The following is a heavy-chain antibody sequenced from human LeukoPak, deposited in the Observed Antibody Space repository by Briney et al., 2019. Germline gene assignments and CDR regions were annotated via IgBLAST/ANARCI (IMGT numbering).Heavy chain of an antibody. CDR3: ARRDCSSSSCYPYNWFDP. Sequence: PSGTLSLTCAVSGGSISSSNWWSWVRQPPGKGLEWIGEIYHSGSTYYNPSLKSRVTISVDRSKNQFSLQLNSVTAADTAVYYCARRDCSSSSCYPYNWFDPWGQGTLVTVSS. D-gene: IGHD2-2*01. J-gene: IGHJ5*02. CDR2: IYHSGST. CDR1: GGSISSSNW. V-gene: IGHV4-4*02.